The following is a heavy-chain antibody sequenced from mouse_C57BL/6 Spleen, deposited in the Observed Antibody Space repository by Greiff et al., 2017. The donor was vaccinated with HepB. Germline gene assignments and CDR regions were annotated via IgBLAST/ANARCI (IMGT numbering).Heavy chain of an antibody. CDR2: IYPGSGNT. CDR1: GYTFTDYY. J-gene: IGHJ1*03. V-gene: IGHV1-76*01. CDR3: ARYRGYFDV. Sequence: VQLQQSGAELVRPGASVKLSCKASGYTFTDYYINWVKQRPGQGLEWIARIYPGSGNTYYNEKFKGKATLTAEKSSSTAYMQLSSLTSEDSAVYFCARYRGYFDVWGTGTAVTVSS.